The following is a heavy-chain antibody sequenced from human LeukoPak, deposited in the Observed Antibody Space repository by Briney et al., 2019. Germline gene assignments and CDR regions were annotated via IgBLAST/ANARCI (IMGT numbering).Heavy chain of an antibody. J-gene: IGHJ4*02. CDR3: AKSADTAMAPDYYFDY. Sequence: GGSLRLSCAASGFTFSSYWMSWVRQAPGKGLEWVANIKQDGSEKYYVDSVKGRFTISRDNAKNSLYLQMNSLRAEDTAVYYRAKSADTAMAPDYYFDYWGQGTLVTVSS. V-gene: IGHV3-7*03. CDR1: GFTFSSYW. D-gene: IGHD5-18*01. CDR2: IKQDGSEK.